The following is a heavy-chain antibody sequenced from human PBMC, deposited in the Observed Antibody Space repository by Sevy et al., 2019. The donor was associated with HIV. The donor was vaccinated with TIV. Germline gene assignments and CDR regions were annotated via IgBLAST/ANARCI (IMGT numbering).Heavy chain of an antibody. V-gene: IGHV4-59*13. CDR3: ARLTTRFLDH. J-gene: IGHJ4*01. D-gene: IGHD4-17*01. Sequence: SETLSLTCSVSGSSITDYCWSWIRQAPGKQLELIAYMCYTGRNDYNPALKSRVTIPVNTATNQWSLRLTTVTAAATDVYYCARLTTRFLDHWGHGTLVTVSS. CDR1: GSSITDYC. CDR2: MCYTGRN.